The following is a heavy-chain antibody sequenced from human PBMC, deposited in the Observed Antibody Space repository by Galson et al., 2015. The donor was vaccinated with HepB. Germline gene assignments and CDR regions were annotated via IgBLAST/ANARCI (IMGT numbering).Heavy chain of an antibody. Sequence: SLRLSCAASGFTFSSYWMSWFRQAPGKGLEWVAAIKQDGSEKYYVDSVKGRFTISRDNAKNSLDLQMNSLRADDTAVYYCARGDGSIWYSYWGQGILVTVSS. CDR1: GFTFSSYW. D-gene: IGHD6-13*01. J-gene: IGHJ4*02. CDR3: ARGDGSIWYSY. V-gene: IGHV3-7*03. CDR2: IKQDGSEK.